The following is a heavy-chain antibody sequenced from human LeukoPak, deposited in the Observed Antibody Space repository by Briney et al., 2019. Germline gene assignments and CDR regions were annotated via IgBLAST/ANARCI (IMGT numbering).Heavy chain of an antibody. CDR1: GGTFSSYA. J-gene: IGHJ5*02. Sequence: SVKVSCKASGGTFSSYAISWVRQAPGQGLEWMGGIIPTFGTANYAQKFQGRVTITADKSTSTAYMELSSLRSEDTAVYYCAREDIVVVVAATRYSGWFDPWGQGTLVTVSS. CDR3: AREDIVVVVAATRYSGWFDP. V-gene: IGHV1-69*06. CDR2: IIPTFGTA. D-gene: IGHD2-15*01.